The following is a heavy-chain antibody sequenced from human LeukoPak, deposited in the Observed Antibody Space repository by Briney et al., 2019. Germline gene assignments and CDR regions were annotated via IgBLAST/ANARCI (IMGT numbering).Heavy chain of an antibody. D-gene: IGHD3-10*01. CDR1: GDSISSYY. CDR3: ARGTWSYGSGSSYFDY. Sequence: SETLSLTCTVSGDSISSYYWSWIRQPPGKGLEWIGYIYYSGSTNYNPSLQSRVTISVDTSKNQFSLKLSSVTAADTAVYYCARGTWSYGSGSSYFDYWGQGTLVTVSS. CDR2: IYYSGST. J-gene: IGHJ4*02. V-gene: IGHV4-59*01.